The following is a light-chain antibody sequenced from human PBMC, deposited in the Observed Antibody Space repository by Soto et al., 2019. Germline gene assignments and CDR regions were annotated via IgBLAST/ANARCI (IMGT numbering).Light chain of an antibody. CDR3: QQYGSSPLT. Sequence: EIVLTQSPGTLSLSAGERATLSCRASQSVSGSYLAWYQQKPGQAPRLLIYGASSRATGIPDRFSGSGSGTDFTLTISRLEPEDFAVYYCQQYGSSPLTFGRGPKVDI. V-gene: IGKV3-20*01. J-gene: IGKJ4*01. CDR2: GAS. CDR1: QSVSGSY.